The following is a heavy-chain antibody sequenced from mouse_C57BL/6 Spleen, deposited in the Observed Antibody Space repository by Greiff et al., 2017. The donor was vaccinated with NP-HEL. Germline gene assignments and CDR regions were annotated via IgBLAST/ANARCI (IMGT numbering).Heavy chain of an antibody. CDR3: ARERLGQDGYFDV. J-gene: IGHJ1*03. V-gene: IGHV5-16*01. Sequence: EVMLVESEGGLVQPGSSMKLSCTASGFTFSDYYMAWVRQVPDKGLEWVANINYDGSSTYYLDSLKSRFIISRDNAKNIIYLQMSSLKSEDTATYYCARERLGQDGYFDVWGTVTTVTLSS. D-gene: IGHD3-3*01. CDR1: GFTFSDYY. CDR2: INYDGSST.